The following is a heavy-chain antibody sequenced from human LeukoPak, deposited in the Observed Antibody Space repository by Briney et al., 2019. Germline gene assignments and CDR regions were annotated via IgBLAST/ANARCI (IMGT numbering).Heavy chain of an antibody. CDR1: GYTFTSYD. Sequence: ASVKVSCKASGYTFTSYDINWVRQAPGQGLEWMGIINPSGSYTSYAQKFQGRVTMTRDTSTSTVYMELSSLRSEDTAMYYCARIRVVAATPRGNWFDPWGQGTLVTVSS. CDR2: INPSGSYT. CDR3: ARIRVVAATPRGNWFDP. J-gene: IGHJ5*02. V-gene: IGHV1-46*01. D-gene: IGHD2-15*01.